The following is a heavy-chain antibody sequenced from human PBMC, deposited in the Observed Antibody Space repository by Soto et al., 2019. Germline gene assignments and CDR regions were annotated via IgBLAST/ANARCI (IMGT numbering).Heavy chain of an antibody. CDR2: IYHSGST. Sequence: SXTLDITCDASGGSISSSHWGNWVRQPPGKGLEWIGEIYHSGSTNYNPSLKSRVTVSVDKSKNQFSLNLSSVTAADTAIYYCARDGNGLDVWGQGTTVTVSS. D-gene: IGHD1-26*01. CDR3: ARDGNGLDV. V-gene: IGHV4-4*02. CDR1: GGSISSSHW. J-gene: IGHJ6*02.